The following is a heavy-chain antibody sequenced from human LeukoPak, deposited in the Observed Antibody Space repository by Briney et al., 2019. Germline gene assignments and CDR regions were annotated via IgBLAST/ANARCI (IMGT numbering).Heavy chain of an antibody. Sequence: ASVKVSCKASGYTFTSYVISWVGQAPGQGLEWMGWISAYNGNTNYAQKLQGRVTMTTDTSTSTAYMELRSLRSDDTAVYYCARTLLETSWFDPWGQGTLVTVSS. J-gene: IGHJ5*02. CDR1: GYTFTSYV. V-gene: IGHV1-18*01. CDR2: ISAYNGNT. D-gene: IGHD1-1*01. CDR3: ARTLLETSWFDP.